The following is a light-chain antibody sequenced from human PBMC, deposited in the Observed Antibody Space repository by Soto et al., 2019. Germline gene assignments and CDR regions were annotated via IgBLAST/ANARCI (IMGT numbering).Light chain of an antibody. CDR1: QSIVTY. V-gene: IGKV1-39*01. CDR2: AAS. Sequence: DIQMTQSPCSLSASVGDRVTITCRASQSIVTYLNWYLQKPGKAPKLLIYAASNLQSGVPSRFSGSASGTDFTLTISSLQPEDFATYFCQQSYSTPPWTFGQGTKVEIK. J-gene: IGKJ1*01. CDR3: QQSYSTPPWT.